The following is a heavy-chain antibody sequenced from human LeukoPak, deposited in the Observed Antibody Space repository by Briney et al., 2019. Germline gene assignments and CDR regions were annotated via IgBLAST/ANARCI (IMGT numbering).Heavy chain of an antibody. CDR3: ARHPAYSSDDEYFQH. CDR2: IYYSGST. V-gene: IGHV4-59*08. CDR1: GGSISSYY. D-gene: IGHD6-19*01. Sequence: SETLSLTCTVSGGSISSYYWSWIRQPPGKGLEWIGYIYYSGSTNYNPSLKSRVTISVDTSKNQFSLKLSSVTAADTAVYYCARHPAYSSDDEYFQHWGQGTLVTVSS. J-gene: IGHJ1*01.